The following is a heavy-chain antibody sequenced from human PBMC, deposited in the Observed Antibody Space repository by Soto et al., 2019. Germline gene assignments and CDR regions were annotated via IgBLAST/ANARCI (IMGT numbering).Heavy chain of an antibody. CDR3: ARGVADYLVP. CDR2: IYPGDSDT. D-gene: IGHD2-15*01. CDR1: GYSFTSYW. J-gene: IGHJ5*02. V-gene: IGHV5-51*01. Sequence: GESLKISCKGSGYSFTSYWIGWVRQMPGKGLEWMGIIYPGDSDTRYSPSFQGQVTISADTSISTAYMELSSLRSEDTAVYYCARGVADYLVPWGQGTLVTVSS.